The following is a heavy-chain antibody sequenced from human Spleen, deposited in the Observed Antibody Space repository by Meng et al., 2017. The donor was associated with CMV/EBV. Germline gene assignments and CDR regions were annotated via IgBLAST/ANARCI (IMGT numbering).Heavy chain of an antibody. CDR1: GGSIRSGGYD. Sequence: NVSGGSIRSGGYDWSWIRHLPGKGLEWIGYIYYSGSTYYNTSLKSRVTITIDTSKNQFSLNLSSVTAADTAVYYCARDPNGNNWFDPWGQGTLVTVSS. J-gene: IGHJ5*02. CDR3: ARDPNGNNWFDP. D-gene: IGHD2-8*01. V-gene: IGHV4-31*03. CDR2: IYYSGST.